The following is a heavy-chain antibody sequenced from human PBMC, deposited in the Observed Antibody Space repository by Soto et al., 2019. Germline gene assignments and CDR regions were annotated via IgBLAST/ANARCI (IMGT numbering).Heavy chain of an antibody. CDR1: GGSVSSDYW. D-gene: IGHD1-26*01. V-gene: IGHV4-4*02. J-gene: IGHJ4*02. CDR3: ARDRPSCGRNLDY. CDR2: IYHSGRT. Sequence: QVQLQESGPGVVKPSGTLSLTCAVSGGSVSSDYWWSWVRLPPGKGLEWVGEIYHSGRTNYNPSLKNQVTISLDKAKNQLSLILTSVTAADRAVYYCARDRPSCGRNLDYWGQGTLVTVSS.